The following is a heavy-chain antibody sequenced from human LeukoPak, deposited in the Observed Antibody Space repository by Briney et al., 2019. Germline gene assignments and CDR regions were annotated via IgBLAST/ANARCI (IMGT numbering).Heavy chain of an antibody. J-gene: IGHJ5*02. CDR3: ASRGGIVVVPAVGWFDP. D-gene: IGHD2-2*01. V-gene: IGHV4-34*01. CDR1: GGSFSGYY. CDR2: INHSGST. Sequence: SETLSLTCAVYGGSFSGYYWSWIRQPPGKGLEWIGEINHSGSTNYNPSLKSRVTISVDTSKNQFSLKLGSVTAADTAVYYCASRGGIVVVPAVGWFDPWGQGTLVTVSS.